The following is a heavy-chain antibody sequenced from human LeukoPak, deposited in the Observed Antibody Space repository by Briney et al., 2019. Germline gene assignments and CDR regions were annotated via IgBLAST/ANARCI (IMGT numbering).Heavy chain of an antibody. Sequence: GGSLRLSCAASGFTFSSYAMSWVRQAPGKGLEWVSAISGSGGSTYYADSVKGRFTISRDNSKNTLYLQMNSLRAEDTAVYYCAKDGYGSGSYSTSAFDYWGQGTLDTVSS. CDR3: AKDGYGSGSYSTSAFDY. J-gene: IGHJ4*02. V-gene: IGHV3-23*01. CDR1: GFTFSSYA. CDR2: ISGSGGST. D-gene: IGHD3-10*01.